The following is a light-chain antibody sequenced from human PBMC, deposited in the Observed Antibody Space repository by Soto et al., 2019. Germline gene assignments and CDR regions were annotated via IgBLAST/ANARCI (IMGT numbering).Light chain of an antibody. CDR2: YAS. V-gene: IGKV3-15*01. J-gene: IGKJ1*01. CDR1: QSVGSN. Sequence: EIVMTQSPRTLSASPGERAIFSCRASQSVGSNIAWYQQKPGQSPRLLVYYASTRATAIPARFSGSGSGTEFNLTLNTLKPEDVAVYDCHQYYQWPSDTFGQGTKVEI. CDR3: HQYYQWPSDT.